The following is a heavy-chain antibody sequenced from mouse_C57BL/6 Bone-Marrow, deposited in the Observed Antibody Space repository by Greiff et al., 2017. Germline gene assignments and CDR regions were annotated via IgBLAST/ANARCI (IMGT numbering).Heavy chain of an antibody. J-gene: IGHJ1*03. V-gene: IGHV2-2*01. CDR1: GFSLTSYG. Sequence: QVQLQQSGPGLVQPSQSLSITCTVSGFSLTSYGVHWVRQSPGKGLEWLGVIWSGGSTDYNAAFISRLSISKDNSKSQFFFKMNSLQADDTAIYYCARLLRYGRYFDVWGTGTTVTVSS. CDR2: IWSGGST. D-gene: IGHD1-1*01. CDR3: ARLLRYGRYFDV.